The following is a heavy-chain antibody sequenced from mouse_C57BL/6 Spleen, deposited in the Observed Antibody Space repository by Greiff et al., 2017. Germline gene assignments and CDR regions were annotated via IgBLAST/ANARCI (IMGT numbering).Heavy chain of an antibody. CDR2: IYPGDGDT. V-gene: IGHV1-82*01. CDR3: ARRIDGGISGFDY. D-gene: IGHD1-1*01. CDR1: GYAFSSSW. J-gene: IGHJ2*01. Sequence: VQLQQSGPELVKPGASVKFSCKASGYAFSSSWMNWVKQRPGKGLEWIGRIYPGDGDTNYNGKFKGKATLTADKSTSAANMQLSSMTSEYSAVYFCARRIDGGISGFDYWGQGTTLTVSS.